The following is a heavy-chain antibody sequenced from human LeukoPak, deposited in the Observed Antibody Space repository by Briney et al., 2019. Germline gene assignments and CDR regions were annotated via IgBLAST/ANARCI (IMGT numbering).Heavy chain of an antibody. D-gene: IGHD1-14*01. CDR3: ARGGTNRAFDY. CDR1: GGSISSYY. CDR2: IYYSGST. J-gene: IGHJ4*02. Sequence: SETLSLTCTVSGGSISSYYWSWIRQPPGKGLEWIGYIYYSGSTNYNPSLKSRVTISVDTSKNQFSLKLTSVTAADTAVYYCARGGTNRAFDYWGQGTLVTVSS. V-gene: IGHV4-59*01.